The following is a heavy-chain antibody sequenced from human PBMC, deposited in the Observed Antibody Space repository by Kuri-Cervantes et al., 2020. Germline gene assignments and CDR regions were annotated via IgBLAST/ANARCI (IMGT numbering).Heavy chain of an antibody. J-gene: IGHJ5*02. CDR3: ARGKSGSCYFNWFDP. V-gene: IGHV3-20*01. D-gene: IGHD1-26*01. CDR2: INWNGGST. Sequence: GGSLRLSCAASGFTFSSYGMHWVRQAPGKGLEWVSGINWNGGSTGYADSVKGRFTISRDNAKNSLYLQMNSLRAEDTALYHCARGKSGSCYFNWFDPWGQGTLVTVSS. CDR1: GFTFSSYG.